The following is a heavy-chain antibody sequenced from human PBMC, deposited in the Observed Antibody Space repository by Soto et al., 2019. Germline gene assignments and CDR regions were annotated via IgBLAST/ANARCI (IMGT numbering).Heavy chain of an antibody. CDR1: GFPFSDYY. J-gene: IGHJ1*01. CDR3: ATVFPQQLVSRAEYFQH. Sequence: GGSLRLSCAASGFPFSDYYMSWIRQAPGKGLEWVSYISSSGTTIYYADSVKGRFTISRDNAKNSLYLQMNSLRSEDTAVYYCATVFPQQLVSRAEYFQHWGQGTLVTVSS. CDR2: ISSSGTTI. D-gene: IGHD6-13*01. V-gene: IGHV3-11*01.